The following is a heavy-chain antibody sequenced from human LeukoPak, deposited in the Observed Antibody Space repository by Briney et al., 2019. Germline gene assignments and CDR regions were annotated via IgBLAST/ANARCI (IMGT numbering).Heavy chain of an antibody. J-gene: IGHJ4*02. CDR1: GFTFTSCA. Sequence: GGSLRLSCAASGFTFTSCAMNWVRQLPGKGLDLVSTVSGSCCHTYYADSVKGRFTVSRDNSNNTLYLQMNSLVADDTTIYHCSKDPIGNSRPIDSWGPGILVTVSS. V-gene: IGHV3-23*01. CDR2: VSGSCCHT. D-gene: IGHD1-1*01. CDR3: SKDPIGNSRPIDS.